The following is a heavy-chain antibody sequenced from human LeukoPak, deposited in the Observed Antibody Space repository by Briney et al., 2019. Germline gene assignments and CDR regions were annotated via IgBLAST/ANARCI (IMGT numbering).Heavy chain of an antibody. CDR3: GKLFYSSGMYHFDY. CDR1: GFTFSSSA. D-gene: IGHD3-10*01. Sequence: GGSLRLSCATSGFTFSSSAMSWVRQPPGKGLPWVSTISGSGGGTYYADSVKGRFTISRDNSKNTLYLQMNSLRAEDTAVFYCGKLFYSSGMYHFDYWGQGTLVTVSS. CDR2: ISGSGGGT. V-gene: IGHV3-23*01. J-gene: IGHJ4*02.